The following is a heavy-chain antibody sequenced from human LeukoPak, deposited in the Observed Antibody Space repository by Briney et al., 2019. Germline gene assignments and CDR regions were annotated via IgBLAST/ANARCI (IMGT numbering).Heavy chain of an antibody. CDR1: GYSFTSYW. CDR3: ARQPHRAGGPLRSFDV. Sequence: GESLKISCKGSGYSFTSYWISWVRQMPGKGLEWMGIIYPGDSDTRYSPSFQGQVTISADRSISTAHLQWNSLKASDTAIYFCARQPHRAGGPLRSFDVWGQGTMVTVSS. J-gene: IGHJ3*01. D-gene: IGHD1-26*01. V-gene: IGHV5-51*01. CDR2: IYPGDSDT.